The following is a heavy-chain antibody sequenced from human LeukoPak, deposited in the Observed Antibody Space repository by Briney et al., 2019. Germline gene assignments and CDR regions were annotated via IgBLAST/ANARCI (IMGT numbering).Heavy chain of an antibody. CDR1: GGSFSGYY. J-gene: IGHJ4*02. CDR3: ARGLSYYDSSGYLFDY. CDR2: INHSGST. V-gene: IGHV4-34*01. Sequence: SETLSLTCAVYGGSFSGYYWSWIRQPPGKGLEWIGEINHSGSTNYNPSLKSRVTISVDTSKNQFSLKLSSVTAADTAVYYCARGLSYYDSSGYLFDYWGQGTLVTVSS. D-gene: IGHD3-22*01.